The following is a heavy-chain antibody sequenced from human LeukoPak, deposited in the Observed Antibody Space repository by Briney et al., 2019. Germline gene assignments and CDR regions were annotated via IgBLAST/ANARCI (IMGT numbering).Heavy chain of an antibody. CDR1: GYTFTGYY. Sequence: ASVKVSCKASGYTFTGYYVYWVRQAPGQGLEWMGWINPNSGGTNYAQKFQGRVTMTRDTSISTAYTELSRLRSDDTAVYYCARGLWLESKPGYWGQGTLVTVSS. J-gene: IGHJ4*02. V-gene: IGHV1-2*02. CDR2: INPNSGGT. CDR3: ARGLWLESKPGY. D-gene: IGHD6-19*01.